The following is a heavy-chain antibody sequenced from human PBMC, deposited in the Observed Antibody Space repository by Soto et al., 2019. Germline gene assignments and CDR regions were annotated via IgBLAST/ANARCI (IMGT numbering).Heavy chain of an antibody. V-gene: IGHV4-59*01. J-gene: IGHJ4*02. Sequence: QVQLQESGPGLVKPSETLSLTGTVSGGSISSYYWSWIRQPPGKALECIGYIYYSGSTNYNPSLKSRVTISVDTSKNQFSLKLSSVTAADTAVYYCARLEYSSGWYRFGYWGQGTLVTVSS. D-gene: IGHD6-19*01. CDR3: ARLEYSSGWYRFGY. CDR2: IYYSGST. CDR1: GGSISSYY.